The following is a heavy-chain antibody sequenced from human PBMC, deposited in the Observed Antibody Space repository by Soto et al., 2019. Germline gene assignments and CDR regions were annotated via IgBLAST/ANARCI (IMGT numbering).Heavy chain of an antibody. J-gene: IGHJ5*02. V-gene: IGHV1-3*01. D-gene: IGHD3-16*02. CDR1: GYTFTGHA. CDR3: MRSVVRPSGGLIGRFDL. Sequence: QVQLVQSGAEGKKPGASVNVSCEASGYTFTGHALHWVRQAPGQRLEWMGWINGGNGDTRYSQRFQGRVTIIRDTSTGTVYRALSSLRAEDKAVHFCMRSVVRPSGGLIGRFDLWGPGPQVTVSS. CDR2: INGGNGDT.